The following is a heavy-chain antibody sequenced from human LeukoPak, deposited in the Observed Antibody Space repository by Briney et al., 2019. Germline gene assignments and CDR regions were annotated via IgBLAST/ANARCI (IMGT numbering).Heavy chain of an antibody. D-gene: IGHD5-18*01. CDR1: GFTFSSYA. Sequence: PGGSLRLSCAASGFTFSSYAMSWVRQAPGKGLEWVSAISGSGGSTYYADSVKGRFTISRDNSKNTLYLQMNSLRAEDTAVYYCASSRTAMVSSPFDYWGQGTLVTVSS. J-gene: IGHJ4*02. CDR3: ASSRTAMVSSPFDY. V-gene: IGHV3-23*01. CDR2: ISGSGGST.